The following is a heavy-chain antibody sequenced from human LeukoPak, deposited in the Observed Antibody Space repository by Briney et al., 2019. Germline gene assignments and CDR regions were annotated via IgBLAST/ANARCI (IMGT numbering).Heavy chain of an antibody. Sequence: ASVKVSCKASGYTFTSHDINWVRQATGQGLEWMGWMSPNSGDTGYAQKFQGRVTMTSDSSISTAYMELSSLRSEDTAIYYCVRTPPNWGFDYWGQGTLVTVSS. D-gene: IGHD7-27*01. CDR2: MSPNSGDT. CDR3: VRTPPNWGFDY. V-gene: IGHV1-8*01. J-gene: IGHJ4*02. CDR1: GYTFTSHD.